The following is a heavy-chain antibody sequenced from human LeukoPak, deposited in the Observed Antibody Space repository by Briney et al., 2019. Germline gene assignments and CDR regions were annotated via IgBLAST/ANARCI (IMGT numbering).Heavy chain of an antibody. CDR1: GFTFTNHW. J-gene: IGHJ5*02. V-gene: IGHV3-7*03. CDR3: AKSGSSVFWS. CDR2: IKEDGSEK. Sequence: GESLRLSCAASGFTFTNHWMSWVRQAPGKGLEWVANIKEDGSEKYYVDSVKGRSTVSRDNVKNSLFLQMNSLRVDDTAVYYCAKSGSSVFWSWGQGTLVTVSS. D-gene: IGHD3-3*02.